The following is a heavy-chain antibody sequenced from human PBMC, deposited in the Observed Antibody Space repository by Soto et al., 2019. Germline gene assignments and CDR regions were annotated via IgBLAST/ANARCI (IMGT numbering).Heavy chain of an antibody. CDR1: GFSFGSYE. CDR3: VRRLPLFSYGVHX. D-gene: IGHD2-21*01. CDR2: TSYDGSIN. J-gene: IGHJ6*02. V-gene: IGHV3-30*04. Sequence: PGGSLRLSCAGSGFSFGSYEMHWVRQAPGKGLEGVTFTSYDGSINYYAESVKGRFTMSRDNSNNLLYLQMNSLRTEDTDVYYCVRRLPLFSYGVHXWGQGTTVPVS.